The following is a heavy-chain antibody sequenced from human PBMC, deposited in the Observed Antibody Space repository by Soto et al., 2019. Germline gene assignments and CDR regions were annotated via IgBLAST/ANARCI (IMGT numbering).Heavy chain of an antibody. Sequence: EVQLLESGGGLVQPGGSLRLSCPATGFTFSTCAMNWVRQAPGKGLEWVSTISGSGSTTYYADSVKGRFTISRDNFKNTLYLQMNSLRVEDTAVYYCAKDRSRSYGSGYPLEYFDSWGQGTLVTVSS. CDR2: ISGSGSTT. J-gene: IGHJ4*02. CDR1: GFTFSTCA. V-gene: IGHV3-23*01. CDR3: AKDRSRSYGSGYPLEYFDS. D-gene: IGHD3-22*01.